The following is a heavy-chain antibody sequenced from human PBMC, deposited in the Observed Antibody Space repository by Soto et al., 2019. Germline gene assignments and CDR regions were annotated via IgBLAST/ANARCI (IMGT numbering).Heavy chain of an antibody. Sequence: GGSLRLSCAASGFTFSSYAMSWVRQAPGKGLEWVSAISGSGGSTYYADSVKGRFTISRDNSKNTLYLQMNSLRAEDTAVYYYAKDYDFWSALSYFDYWGQGTLVTVSS. CDR2: ISGSGGST. V-gene: IGHV3-23*01. CDR1: GFTFSSYA. D-gene: IGHD3-3*01. CDR3: AKDYDFWSALSYFDY. J-gene: IGHJ4*02.